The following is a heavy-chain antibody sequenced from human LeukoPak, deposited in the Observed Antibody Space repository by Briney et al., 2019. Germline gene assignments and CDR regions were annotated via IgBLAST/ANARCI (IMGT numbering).Heavy chain of an antibody. V-gene: IGHV3-7*01. D-gene: IGHD1-26*01. J-gene: IGHJ4*02. CDR1: GFTFSSYW. CDR3: VRHTRRSPGDY. Sequence: GGSLRLSCAGSGFTFSSYWMAWVRQAPGKGLEWMANIRDDGSDKYYVDSVKGRFTISRDNAQNTLLLQMDSLRVEDTAVYYCVRHTRRSPGDYWGQGTLVTVST. CDR2: IRDDGSDK.